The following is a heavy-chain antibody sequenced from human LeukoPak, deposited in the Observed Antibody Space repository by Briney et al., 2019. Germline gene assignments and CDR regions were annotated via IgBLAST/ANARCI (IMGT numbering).Heavy chain of an antibody. D-gene: IGHD2-15*01. J-gene: IGHJ4*02. CDR3: ARDRASAGGFDY. V-gene: IGHV4-59*01. CDR1: GGSISPYY. CDR2: IYYSGTT. Sequence: SETLSLTCSVSGGSISPYYWSWIRQPPGKGLEWIGYIYYSGTTNYNPSLQSRVTISVATSKNQFSLKLSSVTAADTALYYCARDRASAGGFDYWGQGTPVTVSS.